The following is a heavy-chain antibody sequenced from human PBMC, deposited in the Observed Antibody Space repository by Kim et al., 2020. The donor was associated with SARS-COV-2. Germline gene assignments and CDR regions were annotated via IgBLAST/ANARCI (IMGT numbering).Heavy chain of an antibody. V-gene: IGHV3-7*01. CDR3: TTKNY. J-gene: IGHJ4*02. Sequence: GGSLRLSCSASGFTFSSSWVTWVRPAPGTGREWLGNITRDGSGQNSVGSLRGRFTISRDNTRNSLYLQMESLRAEDTAVYYCTTKNYWGQGTLVTVSS. CDR1: GFTFSSSW. CDR2: ITRDGSGQ.